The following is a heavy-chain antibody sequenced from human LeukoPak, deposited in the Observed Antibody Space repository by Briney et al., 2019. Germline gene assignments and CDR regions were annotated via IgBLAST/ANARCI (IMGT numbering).Heavy chain of an antibody. Sequence: PGGSLRLSCAASGFTFSSYEMNWVRQAPGKGLEWVSCISSSGSNVDYADSAKGRFTISRDNSKNTLFLQMNSLRAEDTAVYYCARDPDDYGDYSYFDYWGQGTLVIVSS. D-gene: IGHD4-17*01. CDR1: GFTFSSYE. V-gene: IGHV3-48*03. CDR3: ARDPDDYGDYSYFDY. CDR2: ISSSGSNV. J-gene: IGHJ4*02.